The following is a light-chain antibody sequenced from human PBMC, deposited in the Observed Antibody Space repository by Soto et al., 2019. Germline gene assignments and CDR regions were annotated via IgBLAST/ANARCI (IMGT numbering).Light chain of an antibody. J-gene: IGKJ1*01. CDR1: QSGSSY. CDR3: QQYGSSST. V-gene: IGKV3-20*01. Sequence: EIVMTQSPATLSVSPGERATLSCRARQSGSSYLAWYQQKPGQPPRLINYGASSRATGIPDRFSGSGSGTDFPLTISRLEPEDFAVYYCQQYGSSSTFGQGTKVDIK. CDR2: GAS.